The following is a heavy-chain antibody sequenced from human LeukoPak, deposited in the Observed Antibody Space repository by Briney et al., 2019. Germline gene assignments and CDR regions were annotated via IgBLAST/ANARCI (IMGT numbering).Heavy chain of an antibody. V-gene: IGHV4-30-2*01. D-gene: IGHD6-13*01. CDR1: GGSISSGGYY. J-gene: IGHJ4*02. Sequence: SETLSLTCTVSGGSISSGGYYWSWIRQPPGKGLEWIGYIYHSGSTYYNPSLKSRVTISVDRSKNQFSLKLSSVTAADTAVYYCAREAIAAAGNFDYWGQGTLVTVSS. CDR2: IYHSGST. CDR3: AREAIAAAGNFDY.